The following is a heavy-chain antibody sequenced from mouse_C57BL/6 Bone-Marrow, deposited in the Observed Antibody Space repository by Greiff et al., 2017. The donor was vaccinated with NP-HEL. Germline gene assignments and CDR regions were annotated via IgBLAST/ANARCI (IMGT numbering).Heavy chain of an antibody. V-gene: IGHV6-6*01. CDR3: LRGSSYAYAMDY. CDR2: IRNKANNHAT. J-gene: IGHJ4*01. CDR1: GFTFSDAW. Sequence: EVMLVESGGGLVQPGGSMKLSCAASGFTFSDAWMDWVRQSPEKGLEWVAEIRNKANNHATYYAESVKGRFTISRDDSKSSVYLQMNSLRAEDTGIYYCLRGSSYAYAMDYWGQGTSVTVSS. D-gene: IGHD1-1*01.